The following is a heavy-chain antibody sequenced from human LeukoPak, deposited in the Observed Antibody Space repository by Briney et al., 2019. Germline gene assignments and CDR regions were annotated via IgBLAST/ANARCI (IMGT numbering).Heavy chain of an antibody. D-gene: IGHD6-19*01. V-gene: IGHV3-48*03. CDR2: ISSSGSTI. J-gene: IGHJ4*02. CDR1: GFTFSSYE. CDR3: AKGLKSGWYSGLDY. Sequence: GGSLRLSCAASGFTFSSYEMNWVRQAPGKGLEWVSYISSSGSTIYYADSVKGRFTISRDNAKNSLYLQMNSLRAEDTAVYYCAKGLKSGWYSGLDYWGQGTLVTVSS.